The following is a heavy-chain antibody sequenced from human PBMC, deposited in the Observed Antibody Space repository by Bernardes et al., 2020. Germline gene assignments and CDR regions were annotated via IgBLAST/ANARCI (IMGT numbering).Heavy chain of an antibody. V-gene: IGHV3-53*01. Sequence: GGSLRLSCAASGFTVSSNYMSWVRQAPGKGLEWVSVIYSGGSTYYADSVKGRFTISRDNSKNTLYLQMNSLRAEDTAVYYCAITGSGPPGGDLGYFDLWGRGTLVTVSS. CDR1: GFTVSSNY. J-gene: IGHJ2*01. CDR2: IYSGGST. CDR3: AITGSGPPGGDLGYFDL. D-gene: IGHD3-16*01.